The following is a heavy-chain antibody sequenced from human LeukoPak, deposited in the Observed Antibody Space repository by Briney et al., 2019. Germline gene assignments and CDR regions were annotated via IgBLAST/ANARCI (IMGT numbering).Heavy chain of an antibody. CDR1: GFRFDVHD. V-gene: IGHV3-20*04. CDR3: ARVQQCDVFDY. D-gene: IGHD2-21*01. Sequence: GGSLRLSCAASGFRFDVHDMHWVRQIPGKGLEWVSGISWNGGPARYADSVKGRFNISRDDAKKSLYLEMNSLRAEDTALYYCARVQQCDVFDYWGQGTQVIVSS. J-gene: IGHJ4*02. CDR2: ISWNGGPA.